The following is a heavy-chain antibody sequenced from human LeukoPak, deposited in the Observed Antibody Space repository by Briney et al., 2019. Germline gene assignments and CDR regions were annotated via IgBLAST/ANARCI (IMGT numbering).Heavy chain of an antibody. CDR2: IYYSGST. D-gene: IGHD6-25*01. CDR1: GGSISSYY. V-gene: IGHV4-59*01. J-gene: IGHJ4*02. Sequence: PSETLSLTCTVSGGSISSYYWSWLRQPPGKGLEWIGYIYYSGSTNYNPSLKSRVTISVDTSKNQFSLKLSSVTAADTAVYYCARVGGPFDYWGQGTLVTVSS. CDR3: ARVGGPFDY.